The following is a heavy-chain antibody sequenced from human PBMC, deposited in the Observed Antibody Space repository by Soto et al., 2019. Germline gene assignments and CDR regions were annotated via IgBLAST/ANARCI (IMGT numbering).Heavy chain of an antibody. CDR2: ISAYNGNT. V-gene: IGHV1-18*04. CDR1: GYTFTSYG. J-gene: IGHJ6*01. Sequence: ASVKVSCKASGYTFTSYGISWVRQAPGQGLEWMGWISAYNGNTNYAQKLQGRVTMTTDASTSTAYMELRSLRSDDTAVYYCARHQLVGDIEDYYGMEVWGQGTTVIVSS. CDR3: ARHQLVGDIEDYYGMEV. D-gene: IGHD6-6*01.